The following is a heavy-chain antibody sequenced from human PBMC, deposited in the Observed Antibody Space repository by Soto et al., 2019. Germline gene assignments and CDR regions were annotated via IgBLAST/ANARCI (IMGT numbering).Heavy chain of an antibody. Sequence: GEALKIACKGSGYSFTSYWIGWVRQMPGKGLEWMGIRDPGDSDTRYSPSVQGQVTISDDKSISTAYLQWSSLKASDTAMYYCARHYYDSSSYYDFDYWGQGTLVTVSS. CDR3: ARHYYDSSSYYDFDY. J-gene: IGHJ4*02. V-gene: IGHV5-51*01. CDR1: GYSFTSYW. D-gene: IGHD3-22*01. CDR2: RDPGDSDT.